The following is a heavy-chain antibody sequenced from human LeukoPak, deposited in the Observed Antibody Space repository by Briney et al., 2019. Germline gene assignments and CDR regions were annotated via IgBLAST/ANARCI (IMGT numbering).Heavy chain of an antibody. CDR2: IYYSGST. CDR3: ARHGESVDTAMVAQTYYYYGMDV. Sequence: SETLSLTCTVSGGSISSYYWSWIRQPPGKGLEWIGYIYYSGSTNYNPSLKSRVTISVDTSKTQFSLKLSSVTAADTAVYYCARHGESVDTAMVAQTYYYYGMDVWGQGTTVTVSS. J-gene: IGHJ6*02. CDR1: GGSISSYY. V-gene: IGHV4-59*08. D-gene: IGHD5-18*01.